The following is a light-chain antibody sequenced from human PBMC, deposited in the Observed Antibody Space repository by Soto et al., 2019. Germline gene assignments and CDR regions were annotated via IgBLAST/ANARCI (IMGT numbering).Light chain of an antibody. Sequence: EIVMTQSPATLSVSPGERATLSCRASQSVSSNLAWYQQKPGQAPRLLIYGASTRATGIPARFSGSGSGTDFTLTISSLQSVDFAVYYCQQYNNWPVTFGQGTKQEIK. V-gene: IGKV3-15*01. CDR1: QSVSSN. CDR2: GAS. CDR3: QQYNNWPVT. J-gene: IGKJ2*01.